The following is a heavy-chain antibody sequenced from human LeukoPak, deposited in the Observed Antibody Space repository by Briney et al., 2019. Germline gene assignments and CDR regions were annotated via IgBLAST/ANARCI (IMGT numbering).Heavy chain of an antibody. CDR3: AKTASYSSSSDY. CDR2: IKQDGSNK. CDR1: GFTFSSYW. V-gene: IGHV3-7*01. Sequence: GGSLRLSCAASGFTFSSYWMNWVRQAPGKGLEWVANIKQDGSNKYYADSVKGRFTISRDNSKNTLYLQMNSLRAEDTAVYYCAKTASYSSSSDYWGQGTLVTVSS. J-gene: IGHJ4*02. D-gene: IGHD6-13*01.